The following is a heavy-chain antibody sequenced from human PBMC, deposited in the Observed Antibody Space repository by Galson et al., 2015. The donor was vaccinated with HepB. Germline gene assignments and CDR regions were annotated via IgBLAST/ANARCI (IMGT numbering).Heavy chain of an antibody. CDR1: GYSFTSYW. V-gene: IGHV5-51*01. CDR3: ARQYYYDSSGYSLSFDY. CDR2: IYPGDSDT. Sequence: QSGAEVKKPGESLKISCKGSGYSFTSYWIGWVRQMPGKGLEWMGIIYPGDSDTRYSPSFQGQVTISADKSISTAYLQWSSLKASDTAMYYCARQYYYDSSGYSLSFDYWGQGTLVTVSS. D-gene: IGHD3-22*01. J-gene: IGHJ4*02.